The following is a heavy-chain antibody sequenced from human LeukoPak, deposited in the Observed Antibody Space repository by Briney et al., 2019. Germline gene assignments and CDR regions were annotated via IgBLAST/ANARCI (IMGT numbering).Heavy chain of an antibody. Sequence: GASGKVSCKASGYTFTSYGISWVRQGPGQGLERMGWISAYNGDTNYAQKLQGRVTMPTDASTSTAYMELRSLRSDDTAVYYCARVSSSTKPQESDYWGQGTLVTVSS. CDR1: GYTFTSYG. CDR2: ISAYNGDT. J-gene: IGHJ4*02. V-gene: IGHV1-18*01. CDR3: ARVSSSTKPQESDY. D-gene: IGHD6-13*01.